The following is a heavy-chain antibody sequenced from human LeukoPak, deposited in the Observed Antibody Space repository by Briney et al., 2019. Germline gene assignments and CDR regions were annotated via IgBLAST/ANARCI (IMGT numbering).Heavy chain of an antibody. Sequence: ASVQVSCRAPGYTFTRYYIHWVRQAPGRGLEWMGWINPASGHTTSDQKFQGRVAMTRDTSTRTAYMELSRLTSNDTAVYYCAPRGYEFWERDTGGEGTVL. CDR3: APRGYEFWERDT. D-gene: IGHD3-3*01. V-gene: IGHV1-2*02. CDR1: GYTFTRYY. J-gene: IGHJ1*01. CDR2: INPASGHT.